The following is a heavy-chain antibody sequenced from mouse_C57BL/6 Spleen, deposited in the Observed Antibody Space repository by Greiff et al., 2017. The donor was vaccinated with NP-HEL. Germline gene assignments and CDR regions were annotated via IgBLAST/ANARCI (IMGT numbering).Heavy chain of an antibody. D-gene: IGHD2-3*01. CDR3: ATTSRLLLDY. CDR1: GYTFTSYW. Sequence: VQLQQPGAELVMPGASVKLSCKASGYTFTSYWMHWVKQRPGQGLEWIGEIDPSDSYTNYNQKFKGKSTLTVDKSSSTAYMQLSSLTSDDSAVYYCATTSRLLLDYWGQGTTLTVSS. V-gene: IGHV1-69*01. CDR2: IDPSDSYT. J-gene: IGHJ2*01.